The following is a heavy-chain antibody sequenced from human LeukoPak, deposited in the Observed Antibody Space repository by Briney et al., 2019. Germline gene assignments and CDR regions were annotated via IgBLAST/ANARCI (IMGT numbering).Heavy chain of an antibody. CDR2: INHSGST. CDR1: GGSFSGYY. CDR3: ARGSSSGWSYFDY. Sequence: SETLSLTCAVYGGSFSGYYWSWIRQPPGKGLEWIGEINHSGSTNHNPSLKSRVTISVDTSKNQFSLKLSSVTAADTAVYYCARGSSSGWSYFDYWGQGTLVTVSS. J-gene: IGHJ4*02. D-gene: IGHD6-19*01. V-gene: IGHV4-34*01.